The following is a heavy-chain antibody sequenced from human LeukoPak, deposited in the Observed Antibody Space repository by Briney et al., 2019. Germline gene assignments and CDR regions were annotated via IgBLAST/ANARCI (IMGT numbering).Heavy chain of an antibody. J-gene: IGHJ4*02. CDR2: MNPSSGNT. Sequence: ASVTVCFSASGYTFTIYDFNRVRQARGQGLEWMGWMNPSSGNTGYAKVFVGRVTMTRNLFISTAYMELSSLEPEDTAVYFCTATLAYYTASGYCPFDYWGQGTLVTVSS. CDR1: GYTFTIYD. V-gene: IGHV1-8*01. D-gene: IGHD3-22*01. CDR3: TATLAYYTASGYCPFDY.